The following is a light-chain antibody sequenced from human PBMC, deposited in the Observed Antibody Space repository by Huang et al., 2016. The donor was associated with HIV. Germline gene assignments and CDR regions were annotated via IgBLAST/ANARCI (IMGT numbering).Light chain of an antibody. V-gene: IGKV3-15*01. CDR1: QSVTS. J-gene: IGKJ5*01. Sequence: ELVMTQSPATLSVSPGERATLSCRASQSVTSLAWYQQKPGQTPRLLIYCASTRATGIPARFSGSGSGTDFTITISSLQSEDFAVYYCQQYNNWPSITFGQGTRLEIK. CDR3: QQYNNWPSIT. CDR2: CAS.